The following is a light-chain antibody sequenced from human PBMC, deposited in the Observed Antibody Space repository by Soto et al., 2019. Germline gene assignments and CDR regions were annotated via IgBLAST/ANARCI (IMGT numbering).Light chain of an antibody. CDR1: SSDVGAYNY. J-gene: IGLJ1*01. CDR2: EVV. V-gene: IGLV2-8*01. CDR3: SSYAGNNIYV. Sequence: QSVLTQPPSASGSPGQSVTISCTGTSSDVGAYNYVSWYQQHPGKAPKLMIYEVVKRPSGVPDRFSGSKSGNTASLTVSGLQAEDEADYYCSSYAGNNIYVFGTGTKVTVL.